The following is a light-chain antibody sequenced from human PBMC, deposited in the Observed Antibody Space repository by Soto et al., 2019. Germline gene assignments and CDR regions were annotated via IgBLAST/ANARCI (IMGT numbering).Light chain of an antibody. CDR3: QSYDSSLSGYVL. CDR1: SSNIGAGYD. V-gene: IGLV1-40*01. CDR2: VNS. J-gene: IGLJ2*01. Sequence: QSVRTQPPSVSGAPGQRVTMSCTGSSSNIGAGYDVHWYQQLPGTAPKLLIYVNSNRPSGVPDRFSGSKSGTSASLAITGLQAEDEADYYCQSYDSSLSGYVLFGGGTKLTVL.